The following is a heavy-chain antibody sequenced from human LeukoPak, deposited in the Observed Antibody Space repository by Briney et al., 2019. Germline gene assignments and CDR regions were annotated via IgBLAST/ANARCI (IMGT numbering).Heavy chain of an antibody. D-gene: IGHD1-26*01. J-gene: IGHJ4*02. CDR3: ARDSQWELLDY. V-gene: IGHV3-7*01. CDR1: GVTFSTHC. Sequence: GGSMRLSCSASGVTFSTHCMSWVRQAPGKGLEWVANMRRDGNEIYYLDSVRGRFTISRDNAKNSLYLQMNSLRAEDTAVYYCARDSQWELLDYWGQGTLVTVSS. CDR2: MRRDGNEI.